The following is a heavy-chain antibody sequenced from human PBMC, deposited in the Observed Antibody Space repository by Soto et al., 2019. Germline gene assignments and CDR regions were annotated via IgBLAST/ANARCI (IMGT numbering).Heavy chain of an antibody. J-gene: IGHJ5*02. V-gene: IGHV4-4*02. CDR1: GDSINNSHW. Sequence: QVQLQESGPGLVQPSGTLSLTCAVSGDSINNSHWWSWVRQTPGKGLEWIGETYHSGTTNHNPSLKTRVTIYIDKSKNQFSLKMNSVTAADTAVYYCAREVNSSPARGPNWFDPWGQGTLVTVSS. CDR3: AREVNSSPARGPNWFDP. CDR2: TYHSGTT. D-gene: IGHD6-13*01.